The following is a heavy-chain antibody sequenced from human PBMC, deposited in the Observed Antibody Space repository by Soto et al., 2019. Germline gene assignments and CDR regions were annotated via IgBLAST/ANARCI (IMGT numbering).Heavy chain of an antibody. Sequence: QVQLQESGPGLVKPSGTLSLTCAVSGGSISSSNWWSWVRQPPGKGLEWIGEIYHSGSTNYNPSLKSRVTTSVDKSKNQFSLKLSSVTAAYTAVYYCARVVGGYYYGMDVWGQGTTVTVSS. CDR3: ARVVGGYYYGMDV. D-gene: IGHD2-2*01. CDR1: GGSISSSNW. CDR2: IYHSGST. J-gene: IGHJ6*02. V-gene: IGHV4-4*02.